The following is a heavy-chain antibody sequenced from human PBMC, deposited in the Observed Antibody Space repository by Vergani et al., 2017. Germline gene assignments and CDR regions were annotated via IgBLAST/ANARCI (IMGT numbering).Heavy chain of an antibody. Sequence: EVQLVESGGGLVQPGGSLRLSCAASGFTFSSYWMSWVRQAPGKGLEWVANIKQDGSEKYYVDSVTGRVTISRDNDKNTLYLQMNSLRAEDTAVYYCACELRGSYYYCYVDVGGKGTAVTFSS. J-gene: IGHJ6*03. CDR3: ACELRGSYYYCYVDV. V-gene: IGHV3-7*01. CDR1: GFTFSSYW. CDR2: IKQDGSEK. D-gene: IGHD3-16*01.